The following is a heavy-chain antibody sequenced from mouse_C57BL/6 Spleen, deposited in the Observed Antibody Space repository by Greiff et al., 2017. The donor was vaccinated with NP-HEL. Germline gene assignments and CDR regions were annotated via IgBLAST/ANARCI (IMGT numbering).Heavy chain of an antibody. CDR3: ARDSNWYFDV. D-gene: IGHD2-5*01. V-gene: IGHV5-12*01. CDR1: GFTFSDYY. CDR2: ISNGGGST. J-gene: IGHJ1*03. Sequence: EVQGVESGGGLVQPGGSLKLSCAASGFTFSDYYMYWVRQTPEKRLEWVAYISNGGGSTYYPDTVKGRFTISRDNAKNTLYLQMSRLKSEDTAMYYCARDSNWYFDVWGTGTTVTVSS.